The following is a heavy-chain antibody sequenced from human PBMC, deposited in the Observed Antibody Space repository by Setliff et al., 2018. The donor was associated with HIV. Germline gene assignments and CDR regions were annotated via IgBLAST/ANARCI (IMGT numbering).Heavy chain of an antibody. CDR1: GFTFSSHN. Sequence: PGGSLRLSCAASGFTFSSHNMNWVRQVPGKGLEWVSSISPSGAYIYYADSMKGRFTISRDNAKNSLYLQMNSLTAEDTAVYYCASARIPTGGTSTSFDYWGQGARVTVSS. CDR3: ASARIPTGGTSTSFDY. V-gene: IGHV3-21*06. CDR2: ISPSGAYI. J-gene: IGHJ4*02. D-gene: IGHD1-1*01.